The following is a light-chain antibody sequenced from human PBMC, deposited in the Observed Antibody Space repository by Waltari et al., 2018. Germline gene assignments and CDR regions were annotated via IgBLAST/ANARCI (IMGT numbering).Light chain of an antibody. J-gene: IGKJ4*01. CDR1: RSVSSN. Sequence: EIVMTQSPATLSVSPGERATLSCRASRSVSSNLAWYQQKPGQAPRLLLYGASTRATGIPARFSGSGSGTEFTLTISSMQSEDFAVYYCQQYNNWPGTFGGGTKVEIK. V-gene: IGKV3-15*01. CDR2: GAS. CDR3: QQYNNWPGT.